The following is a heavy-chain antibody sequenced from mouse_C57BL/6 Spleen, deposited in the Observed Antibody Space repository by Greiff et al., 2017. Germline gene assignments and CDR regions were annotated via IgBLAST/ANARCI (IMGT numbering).Heavy chain of an antibody. D-gene: IGHD2-3*01. J-gene: IGHJ4*01. CDR2: ISYDGSN. CDR1: GYSITSGYY. Sequence: ESGPGLVKPSQSLSLTCSVTGYSITSGYYWNWIRQFPGNKLEWMGYISYDGSNNYNPSLKNRISITRDTSKNQFFLKLNSVTTEDTATYYCAREDRNYAMDYWGQGTSVTVSS. CDR3: AREDRNYAMDY. V-gene: IGHV3-6*01.